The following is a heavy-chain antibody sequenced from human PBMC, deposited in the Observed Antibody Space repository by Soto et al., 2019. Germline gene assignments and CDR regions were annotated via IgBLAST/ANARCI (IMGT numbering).Heavy chain of an antibody. J-gene: IGHJ3*02. CDR3: AKYYYDSSGSGGGFDI. V-gene: IGHV4-39*01. Sequence: SETLSLTCTVSGGSISSSSYYWGWIRKPPGKGLEWIGSIYYSGSTYYNPSLKSRVTISVDTSKNQFSLKLSSVTAADTAVYYCAKYYYDSSGSGGGFDIWGQGTMVTVSS. CDR2: IYYSGST. CDR1: GGSISSSSYY. D-gene: IGHD3-22*01.